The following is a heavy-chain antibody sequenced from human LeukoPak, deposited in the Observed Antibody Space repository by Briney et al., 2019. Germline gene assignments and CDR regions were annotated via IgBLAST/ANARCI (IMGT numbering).Heavy chain of an antibody. CDR2: IDPSGGST. CDR1: GYTFTSYY. J-gene: IGHJ4*02. V-gene: IGHV1-46*01. Sequence: ASVKVSCKASGYTFTSYYMHWVRQAPGQGLEWMGIIDPSGGSTSYAQKFQGRVTMTRDMSTSTVYVELSSLRSEDTAVYYCAREKVEDYYDSSGPTFDYWGQGTLATVSS. CDR3: AREKVEDYYDSSGPTFDY. D-gene: IGHD3-22*01.